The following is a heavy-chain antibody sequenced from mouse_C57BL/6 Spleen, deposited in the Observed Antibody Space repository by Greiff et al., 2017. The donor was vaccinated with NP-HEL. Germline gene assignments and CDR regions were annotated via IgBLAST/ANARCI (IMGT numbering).Heavy chain of an antibody. CDR1: GYSFTDYN. D-gene: IGHD1-1*01. J-gene: IGHJ3*01. CDR3: AREGYYGSSKGFAY. CDR2: INPNYGTT. Sequence: EVQLQQSGPELVKPGASVKISCKASGYSFTDYNMNWVKQSNGKSLEWIGVINPNYGTTSYNQKFKGKATLTVDKSSSTAYMQLNSLTSEDSAVYYCAREGYYGSSKGFAYWGQGTLVTVSA. V-gene: IGHV1-39*01.